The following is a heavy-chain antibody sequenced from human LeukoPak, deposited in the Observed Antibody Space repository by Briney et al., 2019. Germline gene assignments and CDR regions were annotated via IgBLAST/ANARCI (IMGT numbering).Heavy chain of an antibody. D-gene: IGHD1-26*01. V-gene: IGHV1-69*04. Sequence: GASVKVSCKASGGTFSSYAISWVRQAPGQGLEWMGRIIPILGIANYAQKFQGRVTITADKSTSTAYMELSSLRSEDTAVYYCARDRGSWELLKTPEFDYWGQGTLVTVSS. J-gene: IGHJ4*02. CDR1: GGTFSSYA. CDR2: IIPILGIA. CDR3: ARDRGSWELLKTPEFDY.